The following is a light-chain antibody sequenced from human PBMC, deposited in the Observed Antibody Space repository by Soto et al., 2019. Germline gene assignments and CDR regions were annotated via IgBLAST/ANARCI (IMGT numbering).Light chain of an antibody. CDR3: CSYAGSSIFYV. Sequence: QSVLTQPRSVSGSPGQSVTISCTGSVSDVRNYNYVSWYQQHPGKAPKLILYDVTQRPSGFPDRFSGSKSGITASLTISGLQAEDEADYCCSYAGSSIFYVFGTGTKVTVL. CDR2: DVT. J-gene: IGLJ1*01. V-gene: IGLV2-11*01. CDR1: VSDVRNYNY.